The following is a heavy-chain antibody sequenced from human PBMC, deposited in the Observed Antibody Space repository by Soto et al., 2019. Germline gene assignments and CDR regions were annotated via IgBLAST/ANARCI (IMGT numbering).Heavy chain of an antibody. CDR1: GGSISSGGYY. D-gene: IGHD3-10*01. CDR3: VSCRGVNYFDY. Sequence: QVQLQESGPGLVKPSQTLSLTCTVSGGSISSGGYYWSWIRQHPGKGLEWIGYIYYSGSTYYNPSLKSRVTISVDTAKNQFSLKLSSVTAADTAVYYCVSCRGVNYFDYWGQGTLVTVSS. CDR2: IYYSGST. V-gene: IGHV4-31*03. J-gene: IGHJ4*02.